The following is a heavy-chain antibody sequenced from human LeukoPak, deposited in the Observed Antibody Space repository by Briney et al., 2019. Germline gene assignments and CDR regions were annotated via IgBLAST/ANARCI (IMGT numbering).Heavy chain of an antibody. CDR2: ISGSGGST. Sequence: GGSLRLSCAASGFTFGSYAMSWVRQAPGKGLEWVSAISGSGGSTYYADSVKGRFTISRDNSKNTLYLQMNSLRAEDTAVYYCAKDLVTIAAAGTGSIDYWGQGTMVTVSS. CDR1: GFTFGSYA. J-gene: IGHJ4*02. V-gene: IGHV3-23*01. D-gene: IGHD6-13*01. CDR3: AKDLVTIAAAGTGSIDY.